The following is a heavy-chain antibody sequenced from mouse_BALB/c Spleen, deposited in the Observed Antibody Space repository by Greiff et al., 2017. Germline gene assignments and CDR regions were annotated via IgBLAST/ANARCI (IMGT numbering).Heavy chain of an antibody. CDR1: GFTFSSYT. CDR3: TRVEGNYAMDY. Sequence: EVQGVESGGGLVKPGGSLKLSCAASGFTFSSYTMSWVRQTPEKRLEWVATISSGGSYTYYPDSVKGRFTISRDNAKNTLYLQMSSLKSEDTAMYYCTRVEGNYAMDYWGQGTSVTVSS. V-gene: IGHV5-6-4*01. CDR2: ISSGGSYT. J-gene: IGHJ4*01.